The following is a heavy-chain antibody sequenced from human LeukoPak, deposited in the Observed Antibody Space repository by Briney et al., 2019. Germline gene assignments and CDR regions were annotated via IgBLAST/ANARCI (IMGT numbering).Heavy chain of an antibody. CDR3: ARDLAVADNNWFDS. CDR2: IYTSGST. CDR1: GGSISNGNYY. V-gene: IGHV4-61*02. Sequence: SETLSLTCTVSGGSISNGNYYWTWIRQPAGKGLEWIGRIYTSGSTKYNPSLKSRVTISLDTSQNQFSLKVSSVTAADTAVYYCARDLAVADNNWFDSWGQGTLVTVSS. D-gene: IGHD6-13*01. J-gene: IGHJ5*01.